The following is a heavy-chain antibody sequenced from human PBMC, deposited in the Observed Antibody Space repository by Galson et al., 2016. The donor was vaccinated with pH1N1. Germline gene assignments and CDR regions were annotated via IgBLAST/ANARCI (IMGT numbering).Heavy chain of an antibody. Sequence: SLRLSCAASGFPFSTYGMHWVRQAPGKGLEWVAVILYDGTNEYYADPVKGRFTISRDKTQSTVYLQMNSLRTEDTAVYYCARDSEYSGHEGFHWAQGTLVIVSS. D-gene: IGHD5-12*01. CDR1: GFPFSTYG. V-gene: IGHV3-30*03. CDR3: ARDSEYSGHEGFH. CDR2: ILYDGTNE. J-gene: IGHJ4*02.